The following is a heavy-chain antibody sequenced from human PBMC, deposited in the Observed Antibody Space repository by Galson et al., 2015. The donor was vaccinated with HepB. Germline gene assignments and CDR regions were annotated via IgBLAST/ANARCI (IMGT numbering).Heavy chain of an antibody. Sequence: SLRLSCAASGFTFSNAWMSWVRQAPGKGLEWVGRIKSKTDGGTTDYAAPVKGRFTISRDDSKNTLYLQMNSLKTEDTAVYYCTTTPRVTQFDYWGQGTLVTVSS. CDR2: IKSKTDGGTT. D-gene: IGHD5-18*01. V-gene: IGHV3-15*01. CDR1: GFTFSNAW. CDR3: TTTPRVTQFDY. J-gene: IGHJ4*02.